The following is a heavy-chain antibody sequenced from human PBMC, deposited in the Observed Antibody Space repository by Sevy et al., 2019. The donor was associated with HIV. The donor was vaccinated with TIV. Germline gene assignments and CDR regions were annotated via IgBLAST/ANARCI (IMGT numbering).Heavy chain of an antibody. Sequence: ASVKVSCKASGYAFTDHYIHWVRQATGHGLEWMGWINPNSGATAYAPTLQGRVTMTTDTSTSTAYMELRSLRSDDTAVYYCARRHYGSGRYYTAGYYYGMDVWGQGTTVTVSS. V-gene: IGHV1-2*02. CDR3: ARRHYGSGRYYTAGYYYGMDV. CDR2: INPNSGAT. CDR1: GYAFTDHY. J-gene: IGHJ6*02. D-gene: IGHD3-10*01.